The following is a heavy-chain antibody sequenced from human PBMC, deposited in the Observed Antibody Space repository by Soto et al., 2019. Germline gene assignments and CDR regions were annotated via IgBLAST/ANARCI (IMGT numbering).Heavy chain of an antibody. V-gene: IGHV3-72*01. CDR3: SLGDCDGGACFSGRPPTPYYFDY. CDR1: GFTFSDHY. J-gene: IGHJ4*02. CDR2: TRNKANSYTT. Sequence: EVQLVESGGGLVQPGGSLRLSCAASGFTFSDHYMDWVRQAPGKGLEWVGRTRNKANSYTTEYAASVKGRFTISRDDSKNSLYLHMNSLKSEDTAVYYCSLGDCDGGACFSGRPPTPYYFDYWGQGTLVTVSS. D-gene: IGHD2-21*02.